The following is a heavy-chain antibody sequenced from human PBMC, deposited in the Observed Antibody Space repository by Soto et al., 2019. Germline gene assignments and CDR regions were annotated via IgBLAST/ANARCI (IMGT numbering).Heavy chain of an antibody. D-gene: IGHD3-10*01. CDR2: IGTAGDT. Sequence: GSLRLSCAASGFTFSSYDMHWVRQATGKGLEWVSAIGTAGDTYYPGSVKGRFTISRENAKNSLYLQMNSLRAGDTAVYYCARDSNGSGSFDIWGQGTMVTVSS. V-gene: IGHV3-13*01. CDR3: ARDSNGSGSFDI. J-gene: IGHJ3*02. CDR1: GFTFSSYD.